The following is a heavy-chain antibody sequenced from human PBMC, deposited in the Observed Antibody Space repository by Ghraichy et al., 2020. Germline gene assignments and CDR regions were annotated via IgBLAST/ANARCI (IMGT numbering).Heavy chain of an antibody. CDR3: AREHVEMATIRYYYYYGMDV. J-gene: IGHJ6*02. Sequence: SVKVSCKASGGTFSSYAISWVRQAPGQGLEWMGGIIPIFGTANYAQKFQGRVTITADESTSTAYMELSSLRSEDTAVYYCAREHVEMATIRYYYYYGMDVWGQGTTVTVSS. CDR1: GGTFSSYA. CDR2: IIPIFGTA. V-gene: IGHV1-69*13. D-gene: IGHD5-24*01.